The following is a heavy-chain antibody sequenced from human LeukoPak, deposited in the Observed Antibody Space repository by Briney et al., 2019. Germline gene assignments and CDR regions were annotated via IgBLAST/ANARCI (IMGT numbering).Heavy chain of an antibody. V-gene: IGHV3-30*02. CDR3: ANDAYYGSGSHLKP. J-gene: IGHJ5*02. CDR2: IRYDGSNK. D-gene: IGHD3-10*01. Sequence: GGSLRLSCAASGFTFSSYGMHWVRQAPGKGLEWVAFIRYDGSNKYYADSVKGRFTISRDNSKNTLYLQMNSLRAEGTAVYYCANDAYYGSGSHLKPWGQGPLVTVSS. CDR1: GFTFSSYG.